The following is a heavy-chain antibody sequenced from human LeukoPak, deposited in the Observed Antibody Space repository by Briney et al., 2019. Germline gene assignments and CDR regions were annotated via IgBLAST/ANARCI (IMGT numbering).Heavy chain of an antibody. V-gene: IGHV3-66*01. D-gene: IGHD3-22*01. Sequence: PGGSLRLSCAASGFTVSSNYMSWVRQAPGKGLEWVSLIYSGGSTFYADSVKSRFTISRDNSKNTLYLQMNSLRADDTAVYYCARDRNDYDSSGSQGPFDIWGKGTTVTVSS. CDR1: GFTVSSNY. CDR3: ARDRNDYDSSGSQGPFDI. J-gene: IGHJ6*04. CDR2: IYSGGST.